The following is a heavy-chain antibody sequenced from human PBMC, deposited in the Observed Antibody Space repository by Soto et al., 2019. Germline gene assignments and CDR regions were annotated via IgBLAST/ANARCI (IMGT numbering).Heavy chain of an antibody. CDR1: GYTFTGYY. J-gene: IGHJ6*02. D-gene: IGHD3-9*01. CDR2: INPNSGGT. CDR3: ARVVETGYHLYYYYYGMDV. V-gene: IGHV1-2*02. Sequence: GASVKVSCKASGYTFTGYYMHWVRQAPGQGLEWMGWINPNSGGTNYAQKFQGRVTMTRDTSISTAYMELSRLRSDDTAVYYCARVVETGYHLYYYYYGMDVWGQGTTVTVSS.